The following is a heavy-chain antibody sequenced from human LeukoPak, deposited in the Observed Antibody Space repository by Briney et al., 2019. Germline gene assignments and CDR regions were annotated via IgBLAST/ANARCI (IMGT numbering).Heavy chain of an antibody. CDR1: GGSISSHY. D-gene: IGHD4-17*01. Sequence: PSETLSLTCSVSGGSISSHYWSWIRQPAGKGLECIGRIYSSGSTNYNPSLKSRVTMSVDTSKNQFSLKVSSVTAADTAVYYCARHMTTVTTPQGGFDYWGQGTLVTVSS. V-gene: IGHV4-4*07. J-gene: IGHJ4*02. CDR2: IYSSGST. CDR3: ARHMTTVTTPQGGFDY.